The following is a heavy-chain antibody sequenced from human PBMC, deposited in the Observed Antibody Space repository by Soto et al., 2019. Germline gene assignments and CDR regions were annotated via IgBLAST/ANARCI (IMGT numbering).Heavy chain of an antibody. V-gene: IGHV1-18*01. Sequence: ASVKVSCKASGYTFTSYGISWVRQAPGQGLEWMGWISAYNGNTNYAQKLQGRVTMTTDTSTSTAYMELRSLRSDDTAVYYCARGSWFGDPKSSPYYYYYMDVWGKGTTVTVS. CDR3: ARGSWFGDPKSSPYYYYYMDV. J-gene: IGHJ6*03. D-gene: IGHD3-10*01. CDR2: ISAYNGNT. CDR1: GYTFTSYG.